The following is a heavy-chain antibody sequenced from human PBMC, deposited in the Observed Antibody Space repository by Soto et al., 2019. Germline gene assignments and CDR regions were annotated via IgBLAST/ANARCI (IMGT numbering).Heavy chain of an antibody. CDR1: GYTFTSYD. CDR2: MNPNSGNT. J-gene: IGHJ5*02. D-gene: IGHD2-15*01. V-gene: IGHV1-8*01. Sequence: QVQLVQSGAEVKKPGASVKVSCKASGYTFTSYDINWVRQATGQGLEWMGWMNPNSGNTGYAQKFQGRVTMTRNTSISTAYMELSSPRSEDTAVYYCARGNSRGVAATFWFDPWGQGTLVTVSS. CDR3: ARGNSRGVAATFWFDP.